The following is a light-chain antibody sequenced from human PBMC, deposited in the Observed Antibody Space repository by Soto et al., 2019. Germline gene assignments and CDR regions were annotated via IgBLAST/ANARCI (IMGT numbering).Light chain of an antibody. CDR2: HDS. V-gene: IGLV3-21*04. CDR3: HVWDSSSDHVV. J-gene: IGLJ2*01. CDR1: NIGSKS. Sequence: SYELTQPPSVSVAPGKTAKIPCGGNNIGSKSVHWYQQKPGQAPVLVIYHDSARPSGIPERFSGSNSGNTATLTISKVEAGDEADYYCHVWDSSSDHVVFGGGTKVTVL.